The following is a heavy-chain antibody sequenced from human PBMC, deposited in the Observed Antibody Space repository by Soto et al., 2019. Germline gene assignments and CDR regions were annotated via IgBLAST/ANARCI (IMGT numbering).Heavy chain of an antibody. CDR2: ISYDGSNK. Sequence: LRLSCAASGFTFSSYAMHWVRQAPGKGLEWVAVISYDGSNKYYADSVKGRFTISRDNSKNTLYLQMNSLRAEDTAVYYCAREGYDFWSGFPYYYYGMDVWGQGTTVTVSS. CDR1: GFTFSSYA. CDR3: AREGYDFWSGFPYYYYGMDV. D-gene: IGHD3-3*01. V-gene: IGHV3-30-3*01. J-gene: IGHJ6*02.